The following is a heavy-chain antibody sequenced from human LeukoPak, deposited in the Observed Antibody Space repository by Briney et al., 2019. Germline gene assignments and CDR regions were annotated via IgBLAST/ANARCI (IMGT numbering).Heavy chain of an antibody. D-gene: IGHD5-12*01. CDR1: GGSISSGGYY. Sequence: PSETLSLTCTVSGGSISSGGYYWSWIRQHPGKGLEWIGYIYYSGSTYYNPSLKSRVTISVDTSKNQFSLKLSSVTAVDTAVYYCARARSGYSGPFDYWGQGTLVTVSS. CDR2: IYYSGST. J-gene: IGHJ4*02. CDR3: ARARSGYSGPFDY. V-gene: IGHV4-31*03.